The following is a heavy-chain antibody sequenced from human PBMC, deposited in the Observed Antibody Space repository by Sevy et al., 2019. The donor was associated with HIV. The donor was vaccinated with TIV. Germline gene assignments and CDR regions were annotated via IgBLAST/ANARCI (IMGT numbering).Heavy chain of an antibody. V-gene: IGHV1-24*01. Sequence: ASVKVSCKVSGSTLTQLSMHWVRQAPGKGLEWMATFDPEDGETFFAQKFQGRVTMTEDTSTDTAYMELSSLRSEDTAVYYCATTKDYYASSGYPFDDWGQGTLVTVSS. CDR1: GSTLTQLS. CDR2: FDPEDGET. CDR3: ATTKDYYASSGYPFDD. J-gene: IGHJ4*02. D-gene: IGHD3-22*01.